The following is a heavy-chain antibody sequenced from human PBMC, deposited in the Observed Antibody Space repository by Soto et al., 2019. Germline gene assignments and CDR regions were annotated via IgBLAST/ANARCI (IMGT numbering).Heavy chain of an antibody. V-gene: IGHV5-51*01. Sequence: RESMKISYKGSGYNFAHYWIGWVRQIPGKGLEWMGIIYPGDSDTRYSPSFQGQVTISVDNSINTASLQWNSLKASDTAMYYCARDGGYYDSSGTDACDVWGQGTMVTVSS. D-gene: IGHD3-22*01. CDR2: IYPGDSDT. CDR3: ARDGGYYDSSGTDACDV. J-gene: IGHJ3*01. CDR1: GYNFAHYW.